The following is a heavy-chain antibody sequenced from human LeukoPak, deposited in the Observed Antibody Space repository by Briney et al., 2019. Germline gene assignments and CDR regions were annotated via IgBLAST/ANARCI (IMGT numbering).Heavy chain of an antibody. CDR2: IRSKTDGGTT. Sequence: GGSLRLSCAASGFTFSNAWMNWVRQAPGKGLEWVGRIRSKTDGGTTDYAAPVKGRFTISRDDSKNTLYLQMNSLQTEDTAVYYCSTIFPYDISVDWGQGTLVTVSS. CDR1: GFTFSNAW. V-gene: IGHV3-15*07. D-gene: IGHD3-22*01. J-gene: IGHJ4*02. CDR3: STIFPYDISVD.